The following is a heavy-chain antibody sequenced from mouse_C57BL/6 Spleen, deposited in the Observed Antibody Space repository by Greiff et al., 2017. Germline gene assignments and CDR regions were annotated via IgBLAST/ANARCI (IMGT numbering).Heavy chain of an antibody. Sequence: QVQLQQPGAELVKPGASVKLSCKASGYTFTSYWMHWVKQRPGQGLEWIGMIHPTSGSTNYNEKFKSKATLTVDKSSSTAYMQLSSLTSEDSAVYYCARGLLRGYFDYWGQGTTLTVSS. CDR2: IHPTSGST. CDR1: GYTFTSYW. D-gene: IGHD2-3*01. J-gene: IGHJ2*01. CDR3: ARGLLRGYFDY. V-gene: IGHV1-64*01.